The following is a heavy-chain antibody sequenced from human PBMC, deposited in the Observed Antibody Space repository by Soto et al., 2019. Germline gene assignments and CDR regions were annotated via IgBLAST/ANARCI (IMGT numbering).Heavy chain of an antibody. Sequence: QVQLVQSGAEVKKPGSSVKVSCKASGGTFSSYAISWVRQAPGQGLEWMGGIIPIFGTANYARKFQGRVTITADESTSTAYMELSSLRSEDTAVYYCARGIQETYYYYYGMDVWGQGTTVTVSS. CDR3: ARGIQETYYYYYGMDV. D-gene: IGHD5-18*01. J-gene: IGHJ6*02. V-gene: IGHV1-69*01. CDR2: IIPIFGTA. CDR1: GGTFSSYA.